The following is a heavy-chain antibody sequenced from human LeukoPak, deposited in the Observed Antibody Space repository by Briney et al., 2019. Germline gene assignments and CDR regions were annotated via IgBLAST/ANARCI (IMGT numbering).Heavy chain of an antibody. CDR3: AHPAHGDYHPNYYYHMDV. D-gene: IGHD4-17*01. CDR1: GGTFSSYA. CDR2: IIPIFGTA. J-gene: IGHJ6*03. V-gene: IGHV1-69*13. Sequence: ASVKVSCKASGGTFSSYAISWVRQAPGQGLEWMGGIIPIFGTANYAQKFQGRVTITADESTSTAYMELSSLRSEDTAVYYCAHPAHGDYHPNYYYHMDVWGKGTTVTVSS.